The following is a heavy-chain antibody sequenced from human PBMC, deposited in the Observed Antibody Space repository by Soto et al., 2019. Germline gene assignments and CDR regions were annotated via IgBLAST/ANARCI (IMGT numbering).Heavy chain of an antibody. D-gene: IGHD6-19*01. CDR1: GFTFSSYA. CDR3: AKRSISGLYLAPYFDY. Sequence: EVQLLESGGGLVQPGGSLRLSCAASGFTFSSYAMSWVRQAPGKGLEWVSAISGSGGSTYYADSVKGRFTISRDNSKNTLYLQMNSLRAEDTAVYYCAKRSISGLYLAPYFDYWGQGTLVTVSS. J-gene: IGHJ4*02. CDR2: ISGSGGST. V-gene: IGHV3-23*01.